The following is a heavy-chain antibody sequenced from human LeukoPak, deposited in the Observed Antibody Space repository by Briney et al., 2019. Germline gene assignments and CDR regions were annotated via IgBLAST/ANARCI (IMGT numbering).Heavy chain of an antibody. CDR2: IYDNGST. D-gene: IGHD6-6*01. V-gene: IGHV4-39*01. CDR3: ARRLRSSSSPFDY. CDR1: GVSISSSSYH. Sequence: SETLSLTCTVSGVSISSSSYHWDWIRQPPGKGLEWIGSIYDNGSTYYSPSFKSRVTISVDTSKNQFSLKLSSVTAADTAVYYCARRLRSSSSPFDYWGQGTLVTVSS. J-gene: IGHJ4*02.